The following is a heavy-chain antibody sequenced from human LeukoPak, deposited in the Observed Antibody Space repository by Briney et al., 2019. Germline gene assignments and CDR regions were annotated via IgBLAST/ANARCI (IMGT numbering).Heavy chain of an antibody. Sequence: GGSLRLSCAASGFTFSNAWMSWVRQAPGKGLEWVGRIKSKTDGGTTDYAAPVKGRFTISRDDSKNTLYLQMNSLKTEDTAVYYCTTENVYMLGDYYYYYMDVWGKGTTVTVSS. V-gene: IGHV3-15*01. J-gene: IGHJ6*03. CDR1: GFTFSNAW. CDR3: TTENVYMLGDYYYYYMDV. D-gene: IGHD2/OR15-2a*01. CDR2: IKSKTDGGTT.